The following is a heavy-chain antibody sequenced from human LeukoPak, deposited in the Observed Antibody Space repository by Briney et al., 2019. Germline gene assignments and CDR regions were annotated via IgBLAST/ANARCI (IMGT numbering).Heavy chain of an antibody. J-gene: IGHJ4*02. CDR1: GFTFSSYA. V-gene: IGHV3-23*01. CDR2: INGGGGST. CDR3: AREATGSLWTDN. D-gene: IGHD6-13*01. Sequence: GGSLRLSCAPSGFTFSSYAMSWVRQAPGKGLEWVSAINGGGGSTYYADSVKGRFTISRDNAKNTLYLEMSSLRAEDTAVYYCAREATGSLWTDNWGQGTLVTVSS.